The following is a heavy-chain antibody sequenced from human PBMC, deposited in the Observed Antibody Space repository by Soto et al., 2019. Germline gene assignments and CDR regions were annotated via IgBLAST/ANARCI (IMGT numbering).Heavy chain of an antibody. CDR2: IYYSGST. V-gene: IGHV4-39*01. CDR1: GGSISSSSYY. J-gene: IGHJ6*02. Sequence: QLQLQESGPGLVKPSETLSLTCTVSGGSISSSSYYWGWIRQPPGKGLEWIGSIYYSGSTYYNPSLKSRVTISVDTSKNQFSLKLSSVTAADTAVYYCARNDFWSGYTALGMYYYGMDVWGQGTTVTVSS. CDR3: ARNDFWSGYTALGMYYYGMDV. D-gene: IGHD3-3*01.